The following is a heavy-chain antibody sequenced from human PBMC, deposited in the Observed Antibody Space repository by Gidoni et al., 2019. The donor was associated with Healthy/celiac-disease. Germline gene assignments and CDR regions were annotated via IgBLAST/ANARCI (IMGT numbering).Heavy chain of an antibody. CDR2: IWYDGSNK. CDR3: ARDWVGATDGDAFDI. D-gene: IGHD1-26*01. CDR1: GFTFSSYG. Sequence: QVQLVESGGGVVQPGRSLRLSCAASGFTFSSYGMHWVRQAPGKGLGWVAVIWYDGSNKYYADSVKGRFTISRDNSKNTLYLQMNSLRAEDTAVDYCARDWVGATDGDAFDIWGQGTMVTVSS. V-gene: IGHV3-33*01. J-gene: IGHJ3*02.